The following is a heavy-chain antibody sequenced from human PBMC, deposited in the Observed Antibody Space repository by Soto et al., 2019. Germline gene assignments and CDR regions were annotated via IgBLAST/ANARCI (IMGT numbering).Heavy chain of an antibody. CDR1: GFSLSTSGVG. CDR2: IYWDDDK. V-gene: IGHV2-5*02. Sequence: QITLKESGPTLVKPTQTLTLTCTFSGFSLSTSGVGVGWIRQPPGKALEWLALIYWDDDKRYSPSLKSRLTIPKDTSKNHVVLTMTNMDPVDTATYYCAHTSLYYYGSGGPENYFDYWGQGTLVTVSS. CDR3: AHTSLYYYGSGGPENYFDY. J-gene: IGHJ4*02. D-gene: IGHD3-10*01.